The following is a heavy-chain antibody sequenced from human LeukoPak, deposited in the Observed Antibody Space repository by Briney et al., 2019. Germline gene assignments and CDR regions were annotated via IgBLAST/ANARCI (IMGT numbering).Heavy chain of an antibody. D-gene: IGHD5-12*01. V-gene: IGHV4-59*01. CDR2: IYYSGST. J-gene: IGHJ4*02. Sequence: PSETLSLTCTASGGSISSYYWSWIRQPPGKGLEWIGYIYYSGSTNYNPSLKSRVTISVDTSKNQFSLKLSSVTAADTAVYYCASVRSGFLAFDYWGQGTLVTVSS. CDR3: ASVRSGFLAFDY. CDR1: GGSISSYY.